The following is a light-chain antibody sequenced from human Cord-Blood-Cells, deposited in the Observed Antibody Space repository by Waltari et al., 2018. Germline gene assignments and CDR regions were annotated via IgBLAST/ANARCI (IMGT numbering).Light chain of an antibody. Sequence: QSALTQPASVSGSPGQSITISCTGTRSDVGGSNYVSWYQQHPGKAPKLMIYDVSNRPSGVSNRFSGSKSGNTASLTISGLQAEDEADYYCSSYTSSSVVFGGGTKLTVL. J-gene: IGLJ2*01. CDR2: DVS. V-gene: IGLV2-14*01. CDR3: SSYTSSSVV. CDR1: RSDVGGSNY.